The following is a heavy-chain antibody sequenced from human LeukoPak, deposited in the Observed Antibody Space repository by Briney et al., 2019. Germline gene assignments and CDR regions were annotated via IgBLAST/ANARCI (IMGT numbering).Heavy chain of an antibody. D-gene: IGHD1-26*01. CDR2: IYYSGST. Sequence: SETLSLTCTVSGASISSSYYWTWIRQAPGKGLEWIGHIYYSGSTSYNPSLKSRVIISLDTSKNQFSLKLSSVTAADTAVYYCARYGISGDLFANGGWVDYWGQGTLVTVSS. CDR1: GASISSSYY. J-gene: IGHJ4*02. CDR3: ARYGISGDLFANGGWVDY. V-gene: IGHV4-59*01.